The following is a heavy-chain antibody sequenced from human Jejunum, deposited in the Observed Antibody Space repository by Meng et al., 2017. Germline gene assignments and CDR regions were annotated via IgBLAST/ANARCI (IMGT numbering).Heavy chain of an antibody. D-gene: IGHD1-26*01. CDR3: AGGGLVRSTRGYFDY. V-gene: IGHV6-1*01. CDR1: GASVSSNSAG. CDR2: TYYRSKWYI. Sequence: QQQLQQPGPALVKPSKTLALICAIAGASVSSNSAGWNWIRQSPSRGLEWLGRTYYRSKWYIDYAVSVKSRITINPDTSKNQFSLHLNSVTPEDTAVYYCAGGGLVRSTRGYFDYWGQGTLVTVSS. J-gene: IGHJ4*02.